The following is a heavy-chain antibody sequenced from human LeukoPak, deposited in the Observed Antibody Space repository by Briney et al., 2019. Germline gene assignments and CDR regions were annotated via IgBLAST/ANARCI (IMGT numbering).Heavy chain of an antibody. V-gene: IGHV4-31*03. D-gene: IGHD2-2*01. Sequence: PSETLSLTCTVSGGPISSGGYYWSWIRQHPGKGLEWIGYIYYSGSTYYNPSLKSRVTISVDTSKNQFSLKLSSVTAADTAVYYCARNRGCSSTSCYNWFDPWGQGTLVTVSS. CDR1: GGPISSGGYY. CDR2: IYYSGST. CDR3: ARNRGCSSTSCYNWFDP. J-gene: IGHJ5*02.